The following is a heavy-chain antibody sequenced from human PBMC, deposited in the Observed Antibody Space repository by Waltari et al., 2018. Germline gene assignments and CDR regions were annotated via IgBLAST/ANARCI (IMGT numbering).Heavy chain of an antibody. CDR1: GGTFSSYA. Sequence: QVQLVQSGAEVKKPGSSVKVSCKASGGTFSSYAISWVRPAPGQGLGWMGGIIHIFGTANYAQKFQGRVTITTDESTSTAYMELSSLRSEDTAVYYCAREAKQKRGYSYGSAYYFDYWGQGTLVTVSS. J-gene: IGHJ4*02. CDR3: AREAKQKRGYSYGSAYYFDY. CDR2: IIHIFGTA. V-gene: IGHV1-69*05. D-gene: IGHD5-18*01.